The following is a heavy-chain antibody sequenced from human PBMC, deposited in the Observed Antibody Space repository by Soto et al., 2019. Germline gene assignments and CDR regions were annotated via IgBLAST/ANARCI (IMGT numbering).Heavy chain of an antibody. CDR2: INAGNGNT. CDR1: GYTFTGDA. CDR3: ARDLGYCSSTSCYLDAFDI. J-gene: IGHJ3*02. V-gene: IGHV1-3*01. D-gene: IGHD2-2*01. Sequence: ASVKGSCKAAGYTFTGDARHWGRQAPGQRLEWMGWINAGNGNTKYSQKFQGRVTITRDTSASTAYMELSSLRSEDTAVYYCARDLGYCSSTSCYLDAFDIWGQGTMVTVSS.